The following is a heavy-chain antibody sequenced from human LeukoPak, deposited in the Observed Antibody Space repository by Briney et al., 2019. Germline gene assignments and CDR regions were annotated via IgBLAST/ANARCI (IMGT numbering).Heavy chain of an antibody. CDR2: ILDSGYST. CDR1: GCTFSSYA. Sequence: GGSLRLSCAASGCTFSSYAMSWVRQAPGKGLEWVSGILDSGYSTYYANSVKGRFTISRYNSNNTLYLQMNSLRAEDTAVYYCAKLGGHPLHNYYVGVWGKGTTVAVSS. V-gene: IGHV3-23*01. CDR3: AKLGGHPLHNYYVGV. D-gene: IGHD3-16*01. J-gene: IGHJ6*03.